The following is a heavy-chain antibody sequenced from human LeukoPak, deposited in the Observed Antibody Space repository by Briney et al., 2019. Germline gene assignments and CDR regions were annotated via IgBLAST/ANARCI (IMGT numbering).Heavy chain of an antibody. Sequence: PGGSLRLSCAASGFTFSRYWMSWVRQAPGKGLEWVANIKQDGSEKYYGDSVKGRFTISRDNAKNSLYLQINSLRAEDTAVYYCARGDYYDSSGYYVDAFDVWGQGTMVTVSS. D-gene: IGHD3-22*01. V-gene: IGHV3-7*05. CDR3: ARGDYYDSSGYYVDAFDV. CDR2: IKQDGSEK. J-gene: IGHJ3*01. CDR1: GFTFSRYW.